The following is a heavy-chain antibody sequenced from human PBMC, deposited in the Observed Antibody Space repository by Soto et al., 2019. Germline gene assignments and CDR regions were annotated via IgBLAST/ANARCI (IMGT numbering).Heavy chain of an antibody. Sequence: QVQLVESGGGVVQPGTSLRLSCVGSGFTFRSFVIHWVRQAPGKGLEWVALTSYDGSNTYYDDSVKGRFTISRDNSRNTEDLQTDSLRLEDTALYYCARWGTTGGLDVWGQGTVVSVSS. CDR3: ARWGTTGGLDV. D-gene: IGHD3-16*01. CDR1: GFTFRSFV. J-gene: IGHJ4*02. V-gene: IGHV3-30*19. CDR2: TSYDGSNT.